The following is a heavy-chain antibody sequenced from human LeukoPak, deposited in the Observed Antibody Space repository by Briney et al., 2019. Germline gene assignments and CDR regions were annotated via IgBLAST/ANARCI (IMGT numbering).Heavy chain of an antibody. D-gene: IGHD6-19*01. CDR3: AKDAQGLVRGGIYFDF. J-gene: IGHJ4*02. CDR2: MSGSGSST. V-gene: IGHV3-23*01. CDR1: GFTFKTYA. Sequence: GGSLRLSCAASGFTFKTYAMYWVRQVPGKGPEWVSRMSGSGSSTDYADSVKGRFTISRDNSRNTLYLQMNSLRAEDTALYYCAKDAQGLVRGGIYFDFWGQGSLVTVSS.